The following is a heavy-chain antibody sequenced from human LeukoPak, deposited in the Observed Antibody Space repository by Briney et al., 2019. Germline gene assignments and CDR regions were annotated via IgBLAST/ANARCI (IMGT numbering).Heavy chain of an antibody. V-gene: IGHV3-23*01. Sequence: GGSLRLSCAASGLSFSSFAMSWVRQGPARGLEWVSSIRGNGETFYADSVKGRFTISRDNSKNTLYLQMNSLRAEDTAVYYCAKQGFDYWGQGTLVTVSS. CDR3: AKQGFDY. CDR2: IRGNGET. CDR1: GLSFSSFA. J-gene: IGHJ4*02.